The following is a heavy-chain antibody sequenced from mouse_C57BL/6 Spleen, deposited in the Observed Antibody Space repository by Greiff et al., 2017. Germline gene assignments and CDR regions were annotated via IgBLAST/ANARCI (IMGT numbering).Heavy chain of an antibody. J-gene: IGHJ3*01. Sequence: VQVVESGAELVRPGASVTLSCKASGYTFTDYEMHWVKQTPVHGLEWIGAIDPETGGTAYNQKFKGKAILTADKSSSTAYMELRSLTSEDSAVYYCTRSRGYDGYPFAYWGQGTLVTVSA. V-gene: IGHV1-15*01. CDR2: IDPETGGT. D-gene: IGHD2-3*01. CDR3: TRSRGYDGYPFAY. CDR1: GYTFTDYE.